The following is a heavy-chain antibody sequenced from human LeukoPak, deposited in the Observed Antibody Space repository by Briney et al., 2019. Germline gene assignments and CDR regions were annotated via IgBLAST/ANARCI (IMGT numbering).Heavy chain of an antibody. CDR2: ITSDSRGI. CDR1: GFTYSHYG. CDR3: ARTYNWNHRGVEPPDY. D-gene: IGHD1-14*01. J-gene: IGHJ4*02. Sequence: GGSLRLSCAASGFTYSHYGMNWVRQAPGKGLEWVSGITSDSRGIYYADSVKGRFTIYRDNSKMTLYLQMDSLRSEDTAVYYCARTYNWNHRGVEPPDYWGQGTLVTVSS. V-gene: IGHV3-21*04.